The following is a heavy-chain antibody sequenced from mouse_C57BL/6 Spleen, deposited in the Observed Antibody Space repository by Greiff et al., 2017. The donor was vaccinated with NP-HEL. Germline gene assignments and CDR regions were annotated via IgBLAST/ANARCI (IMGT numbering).Heavy chain of an antibody. Sequence: QVQLQQSGAELARPGASVKLSCKASGYTFTSYGISWVKQRTGQGLEWIGEIYPRSGNTYYNEKFKGKATLTADKSSSTAYMELRSLTSEDSAVYFCAIRPDGFAYWGQGTLVTVSA. D-gene: IGHD1-2*01. V-gene: IGHV1-81*01. CDR3: AIRPDGFAY. J-gene: IGHJ3*01. CDR2: IYPRSGNT. CDR1: GYTFTSYG.